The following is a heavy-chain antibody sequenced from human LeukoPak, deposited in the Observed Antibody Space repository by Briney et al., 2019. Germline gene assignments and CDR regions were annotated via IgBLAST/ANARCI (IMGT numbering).Heavy chain of an antibody. CDR2: MYYGGST. J-gene: IGHJ4*02. Sequence: SETLSLTCTVSGDSIRSSSHYWGWIRQPPGKGPEWIGSMYYGGSTYYKPSLKSRVTISVDTSKNQFSLKLISVTAADTAVYYCARSQYFFDYWGQGILVTVSS. V-gene: IGHV4-39*07. CDR1: GDSIRSSSHY. CDR3: ARSQYFFDY.